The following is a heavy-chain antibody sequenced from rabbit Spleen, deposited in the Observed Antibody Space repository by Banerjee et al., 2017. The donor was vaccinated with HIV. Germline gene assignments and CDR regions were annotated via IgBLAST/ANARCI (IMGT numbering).Heavy chain of an antibody. D-gene: IGHD2-1*01. CDR3: VRDLGYDDYSEKGYFNL. V-gene: IGHV1S40*01. Sequence: QSLEESGGDLVKPGASLTLTCTASGFSFSSTYYMCWVRQAPGKGLEWIGYIDPIFGRTYYASWVNGRFTISSHNAQNTLYLQLNSLTAADTATYFCVRDLGYDDYSEKGYFNLWGPGTLVTVS. J-gene: IGHJ4*01. CDR2: IDPIFGRT. CDR1: GFSFSSTYY.